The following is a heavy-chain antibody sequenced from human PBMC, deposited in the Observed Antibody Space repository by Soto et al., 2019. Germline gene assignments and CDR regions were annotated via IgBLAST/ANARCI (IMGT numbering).Heavy chain of an antibody. CDR1: GFTFSSYA. CDR3: ARDDEGVLNPNFAFDI. V-gene: IGHV3-30-3*01. CDR2: ISYDGSNK. Sequence: PGGSLRLSCAASGFTFSSYAMHWVRQAPGKGLEWVAVISYDGSNKYYADSVKGRFTISRDNSKNTLYLQMNSLRAEDTAVYYCARDDEGVLNPNFAFDIWGQGTMVTVSS. D-gene: IGHD3-3*01. J-gene: IGHJ3*02.